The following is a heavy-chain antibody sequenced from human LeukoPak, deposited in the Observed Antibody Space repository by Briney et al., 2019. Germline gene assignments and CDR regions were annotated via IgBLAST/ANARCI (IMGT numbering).Heavy chain of an antibody. CDR3: ARWSGDYSFDY. Sequence: SETLSLTCTVSGGSISSYYWSWIRQPAGKGLEWIGRIHSSGSTNSNPSLKSRVTMSVDTSKNQFSLKLRSVTAADTAVYYCARWSGDYSFDYWGQGTLVTVSS. CDR2: IHSSGST. V-gene: IGHV4-4*07. J-gene: IGHJ4*02. CDR1: GGSISSYY. D-gene: IGHD3-3*01.